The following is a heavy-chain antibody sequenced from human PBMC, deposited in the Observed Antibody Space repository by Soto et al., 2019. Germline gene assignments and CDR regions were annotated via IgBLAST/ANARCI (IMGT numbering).Heavy chain of an antibody. J-gene: IGHJ3*02. CDR3: ARDRPPSDYTAMFETDAFDI. D-gene: IGHD5-18*01. CDR1: GGTFSSYA. V-gene: IGHV1-69*01. CDR2: IIPIFGTA. Sequence: QVQLVQSGAEVKKPGSSVKVSCKASGGTFSSYAISWVRQAPGQGLEWMGGIIPIFGTANYAQKFQGRVTITADESTSTAYMELSSLRSEDTAVYYCARDRPPSDYTAMFETDAFDIWGQGTMFTVSS.